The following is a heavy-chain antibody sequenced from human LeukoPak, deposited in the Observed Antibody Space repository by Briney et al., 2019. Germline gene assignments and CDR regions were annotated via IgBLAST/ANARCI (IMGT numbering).Heavy chain of an antibody. Sequence: PGGSLRLSCTASGFSFSGYWMTWVRQTPGKGLEWVANINQDGSKKSYVDSVRGRFTISRDDSRNTLYLQMNSLRGDDTAVYYCAKDVGKWESLHFFDYWGQGTLVTVSS. J-gene: IGHJ4*02. CDR1: GFSFSGYW. V-gene: IGHV3-7*03. CDR2: INQDGSKK. D-gene: IGHD1-26*01. CDR3: AKDVGKWESLHFFDY.